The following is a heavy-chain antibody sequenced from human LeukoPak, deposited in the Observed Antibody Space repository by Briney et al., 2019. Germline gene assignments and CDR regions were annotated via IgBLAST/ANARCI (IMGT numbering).Heavy chain of an antibody. Sequence: SGGSLRLSCAASGFTFSSYSMNWVRQAPGKGLEWVSSISSSSSYIYYADSVKGRFTISRDNAKNSLYLQMNSLRAEDTAVYYCARDHHTDYRPIAARTGSHDYWGQGTLVTVSS. CDR2: ISSSSSYI. V-gene: IGHV3-21*01. J-gene: IGHJ4*02. CDR1: GFTFSSYS. CDR3: ARDHHTDYRPIAARTGSHDY. D-gene: IGHD6-6*01.